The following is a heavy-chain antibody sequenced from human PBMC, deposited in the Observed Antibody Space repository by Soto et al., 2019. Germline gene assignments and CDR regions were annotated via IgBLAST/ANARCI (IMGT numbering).Heavy chain of an antibody. V-gene: IGHV4-34*01. CDR2: INHSGST. J-gene: IGHJ6*03. Sequence: QVQLQQWGAGLLKPSETLSLTCAVYGGSFSGYYWSWIRQPPGKGLEWIGEINHSGSTNYNTSLKSRVTISVDTSKNQFSLKLSSVTAADTAVYYCARVPTTSLVGVYYYYYYMDVWGKGTTVTVSS. CDR1: GGSFSGYY. D-gene: IGHD2-15*01. CDR3: ARVPTTSLVGVYYYYYYMDV.